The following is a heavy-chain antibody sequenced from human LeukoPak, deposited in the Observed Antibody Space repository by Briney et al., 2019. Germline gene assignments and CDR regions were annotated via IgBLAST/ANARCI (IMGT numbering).Heavy chain of an antibody. CDR2: IIPIFGTA. CDR1: GGTFSSYA. CDR3: ARPLWAAAGTEYYYYYGMDV. Sequence: SVKVSCKASGGTFSSYAISWVRQAPGQGLEWMGGIIPIFGTANYAQKFQGRVTITADESTSTAYMELSSLRSEDTAVYYCARPLWAAAGTEYYYYYGMDVWGQGTTVTVSS. V-gene: IGHV1-69*13. D-gene: IGHD6-13*01. J-gene: IGHJ6*02.